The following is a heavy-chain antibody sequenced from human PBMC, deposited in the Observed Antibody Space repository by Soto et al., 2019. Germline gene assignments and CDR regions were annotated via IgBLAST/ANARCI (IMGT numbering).Heavy chain of an antibody. V-gene: IGHV1-18*01. CDR2: ISAYNGNT. D-gene: IGHD4-17*01. Sequence: QVQLVQSGAEVKKPGASVKVSCKASGYTFSSYGINWVRQAPGQGLAWMGWISAYNGNTNYAQKLQGRVTMTTDTSTSTASMELGSLRSDETTVYYCARGTTVETGSYWGQGTLVTVSS. CDR1: GYTFSSYG. CDR3: ARGTTVETGSY. J-gene: IGHJ4*02.